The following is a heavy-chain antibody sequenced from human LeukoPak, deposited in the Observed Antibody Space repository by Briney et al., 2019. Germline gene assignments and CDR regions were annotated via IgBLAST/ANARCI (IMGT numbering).Heavy chain of an antibody. Sequence: GGSLRLSCAASGFTFGNYGMHWVRQTPGTRLEWVTLISYDGSNKYYADSVKGRVTISRDNSKNTLSLQMNSLRPEDTGIYYCAKYDSSGYAFDSWGQGTLVTVPS. CDR1: GFTFGNYG. CDR3: AKYDSSGYAFDS. CDR2: ISYDGSNK. J-gene: IGHJ4*02. D-gene: IGHD3-22*01. V-gene: IGHV3-30*18.